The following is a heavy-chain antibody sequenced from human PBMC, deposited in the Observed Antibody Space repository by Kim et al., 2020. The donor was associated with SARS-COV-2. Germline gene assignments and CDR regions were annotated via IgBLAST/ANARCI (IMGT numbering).Heavy chain of an antibody. CDR3: AKHWRP. V-gene: IGHV4-59*08. D-gene: IGHD6-25*01. CDR2: FHYSGTT. CDR1: GVSITNNY. Sequence: SQTLSLTCTLSGVSITNNYWSWVRQSPGKGLEWIGNFHYSGTTNYNPSFVSRATISVDTSKNQFSLILNSVTATDTAVYYCAKHWRPWGQGTLVTVSS. J-gene: IGHJ4*02.